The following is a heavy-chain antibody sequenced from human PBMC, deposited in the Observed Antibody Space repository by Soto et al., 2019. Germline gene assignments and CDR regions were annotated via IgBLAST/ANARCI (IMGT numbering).Heavy chain of an antibody. D-gene: IGHD3-22*01. CDR2: IIPIFGTA. Sequence: GASVNVSCKASGGTFSSYAISWVRQAPGQGLEWMGGIIPIFGTANYAQKFQGRVTITADESTSTAYMELSSPRSEDTAVYYCARTVEKGVDYYYCGGYYGIFDYWGRGSLVLGSS. J-gene: IGHJ4*02. CDR3: ARTVEKGVDYYYCGGYYGIFDY. V-gene: IGHV1-69*13. CDR1: GGTFSSYA.